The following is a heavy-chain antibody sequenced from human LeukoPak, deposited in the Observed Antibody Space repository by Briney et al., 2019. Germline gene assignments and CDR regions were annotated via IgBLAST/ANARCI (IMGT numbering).Heavy chain of an antibody. CDR1: GFTFSSYE. Sequence: GGSLRLSCAASGFTFSSYEMNWVHQAPGKGLEWVSYISSSGSTIYYADSVKGRFTISRDNAKNSLYLQMNSLRAEDTAVYYCASLPPVEMATISDYWGQGTLVTVSS. CDR3: ASLPPVEMATISDY. J-gene: IGHJ4*02. CDR2: ISSSGSTI. V-gene: IGHV3-48*03. D-gene: IGHD5-24*01.